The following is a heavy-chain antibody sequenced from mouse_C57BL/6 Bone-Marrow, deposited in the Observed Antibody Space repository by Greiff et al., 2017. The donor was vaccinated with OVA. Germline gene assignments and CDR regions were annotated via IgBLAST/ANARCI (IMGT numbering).Heavy chain of an antibody. CDR3: ARRVEGIYYYYAMDY. CDR2: INPNNGGT. V-gene: IGHV1-26*01. Sequence: EVQLQQSGPELVKPGASVKISCKASGYTFTDYYMNWVKQSHGKSLEWIGDINPNNGGTSYNQKFKGKATLTVDKSSSTAYMELRSLTSEDSAVYYCARRVEGIYYYYAMDYWGQGTSVTVSS. CDR1: GYTFTDYY. D-gene: IGHD1-1*01. J-gene: IGHJ4*01.